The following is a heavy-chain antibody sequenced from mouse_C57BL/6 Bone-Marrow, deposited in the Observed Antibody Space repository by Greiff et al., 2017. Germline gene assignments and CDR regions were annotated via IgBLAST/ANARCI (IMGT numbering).Heavy chain of an antibody. V-gene: IGHV1-64*01. D-gene: IGHD1-1*01. CDR2: IHPNSGST. CDR1: GYTFTSYW. J-gene: IGHJ2*01. Sequence: QVQLQQPGAELVKPGASVKLSCKASGYTFTSYWMHWVKQRPGQGLEWIGMIHPNSGSTNYNEKFKSKATLTVDKSSSTAYMQLSSLTSEDSAVYYGARAYGSSYRFDYGGQGTTLTVSS. CDR3: ARAYGSSYRFDY.